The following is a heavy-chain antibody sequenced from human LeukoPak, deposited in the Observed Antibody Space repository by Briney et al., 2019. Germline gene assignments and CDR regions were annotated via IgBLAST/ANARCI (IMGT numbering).Heavy chain of an antibody. CDR1: GGSVSSGSYY. D-gene: IGHD2-2*01. CDR3: ARELVVVPAAMSIYYFDY. Sequence: PSETLSLTCTVSGGSVSSGSYYWSWIRQPPGKGLEWIGYIYYSGSNNYNPSLKSRVTISVDTSKNQFSLKLSSVTAADTAVYYCARELVVVPAAMSIYYFDYWGQGTLVTVSS. J-gene: IGHJ4*02. V-gene: IGHV4-61*01. CDR2: IYYSGSN.